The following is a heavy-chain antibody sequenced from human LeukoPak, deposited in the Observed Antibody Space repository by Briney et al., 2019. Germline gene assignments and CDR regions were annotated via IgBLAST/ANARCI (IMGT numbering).Heavy chain of an antibody. J-gene: IGHJ5*02. Sequence: SETLSLTCIVSGGSISSGGYYWSWIRQPPGKGLEWIGYIYHSGSTYYNPSLKSRVTISVDTSKNQFSLKLSSVTAADTAVYYCARDSSELYTWYNWFDPWGQGTLVTVSS. CDR2: IYHSGST. CDR1: GGSISSGGYY. D-gene: IGHD3-16*01. CDR3: ARDSSELYTWYNWFDP. V-gene: IGHV4-30-2*01.